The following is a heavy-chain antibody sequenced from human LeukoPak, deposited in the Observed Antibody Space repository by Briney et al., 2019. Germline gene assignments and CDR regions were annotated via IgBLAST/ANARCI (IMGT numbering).Heavy chain of an antibody. D-gene: IGHD3-9*01. V-gene: IGHV1-69*06. CDR3: ATVYDILTGYNYNWFDP. CDR1: GSTFSSYA. CDR2: IIPIFGTA. J-gene: IGHJ5*02. Sequence: ASVKVSCKASGSTFSSYAISWVRQAPGQGLEWMGGIIPIFGTANYAQKFQGRVTITADKSTSTAYMELSSLRSEDTAVYYCATVYDILTGYNYNWFDPWGQGTLVTVSS.